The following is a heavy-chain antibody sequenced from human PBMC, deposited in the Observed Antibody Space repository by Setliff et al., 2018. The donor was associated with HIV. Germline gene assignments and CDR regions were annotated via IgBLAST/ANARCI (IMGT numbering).Heavy chain of an antibody. D-gene: IGHD6-13*01. Sequence: SETLSLTCAVYGGSFSGYYWTWIRQPPGKGLEWIGEINHSGSANYNTSLKSRVSMSVDTSKNQFSLRLSSVTAADTSVFYCARASTGYSSIWYRNGLTYYNYMDVWGRGTKVTVSS. CDR3: ARASTGYSSIWYRNGLTYYNYMDV. CDR2: INHSGSA. CDR1: GGSFSGYY. J-gene: IGHJ6*03. V-gene: IGHV4-34*01.